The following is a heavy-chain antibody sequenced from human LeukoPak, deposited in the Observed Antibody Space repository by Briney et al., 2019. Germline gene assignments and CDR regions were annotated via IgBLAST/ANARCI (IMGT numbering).Heavy chain of an antibody. D-gene: IGHD3-22*01. J-gene: IGHJ4*02. CDR1: GGSISGYY. CDR3: ASQYYSSGYTY. V-gene: IGHV4-59*08. CDR2: IYYSGST. Sequence: PSETLSLTCTVSGGSISGYYWSWIRQPPGKGLEWIGYIYYSGSTNYSPSLKSRVTISVDTSNYQFSLKLSSVPAADTAVYYCASQYYSSGYTYWGQGTLVTVSS.